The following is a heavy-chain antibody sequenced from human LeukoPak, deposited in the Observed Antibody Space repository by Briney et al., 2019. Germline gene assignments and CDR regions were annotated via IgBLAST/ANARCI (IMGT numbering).Heavy chain of an antibody. D-gene: IGHD5-18*01. J-gene: IGHJ4*02. CDR2: ISYDGSNK. Sequence: TGGSLRLSCAASGFTFSSYGMHWVRQAPGKGLEWAAVISYDGSNKYYAGSVKGRFTISRDNSKNTLYLQMNSLRAEDTAVYYCAKNSDTAMADYWGQGTLVTVSS. CDR3: AKNSDTAMADY. CDR1: GFTFSSYG. V-gene: IGHV3-30*18.